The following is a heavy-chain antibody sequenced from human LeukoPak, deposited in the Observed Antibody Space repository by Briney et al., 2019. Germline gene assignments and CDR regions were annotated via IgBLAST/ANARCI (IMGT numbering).Heavy chain of an antibody. D-gene: IGHD3-9*01. V-gene: IGHV3-23*01. CDR2: ISGRGGNT. CDR3: AKDRVVTDILTGYFDC. CDR1: GFTFSSYA. J-gene: IGHJ5*01. Sequence: GGSLRLSCAASGFTFSSYAMSWVRQASGKGLEWVSAISGRGGNTYYAVSVKGRFTISRDNSKNTLYLQMNSLRAEDTAVYYCAKDRVVTDILTGYFDCWGQGTLVTVSS.